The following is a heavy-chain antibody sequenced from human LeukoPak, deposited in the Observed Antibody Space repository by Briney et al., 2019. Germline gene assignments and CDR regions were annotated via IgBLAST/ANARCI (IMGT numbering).Heavy chain of an antibody. CDR1: GGTFSSYA. CDR3: ARRAIFGVVLNWFDP. D-gene: IGHD3-3*01. CDR2: IIPIFGTA. Sequence: GVSVKVSCKASGGTFSSYAISWVRQAPGQGLEWMGGIIPIFGTANYAQKFQGRVTITADESTSTAYMELSSLRSEDTAVYYCARRAIFGVVLNWFDPWGQGTLVTVSS. J-gene: IGHJ5*02. V-gene: IGHV1-69*13.